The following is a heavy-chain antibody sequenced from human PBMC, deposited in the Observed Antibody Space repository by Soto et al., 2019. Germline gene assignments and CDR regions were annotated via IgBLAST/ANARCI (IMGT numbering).Heavy chain of an antibody. V-gene: IGHV3-74*01. J-gene: IGHJ4*02. CDR2: INTDGSIT. CDR1: GLIFRNYK. Sequence: EVQLVESGGGLVQPGGSLILSCAASGLIFRNYKLHWVRQAPGKGLVWVPRINTDGSITDYADSVKGRFTVSRDNPKNTLYLQMNSLRAEDTAVYYCARDTDGLHYWGQGTLVTVSS. CDR3: ARDTDGLHY.